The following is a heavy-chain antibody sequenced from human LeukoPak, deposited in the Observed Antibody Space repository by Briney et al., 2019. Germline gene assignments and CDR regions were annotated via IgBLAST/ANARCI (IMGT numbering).Heavy chain of an antibody. Sequence: SETLSLTCDVSGASISATNWWTWVRLPPGKGLEWIGEVSHSETTNYSPALKGRVRLSVDRATNQFSLRLTSVTAADTAVYYCAKESGRGTFALWGQGTLVTVSS. V-gene: IGHV4-4*02. CDR2: VSHSETT. J-gene: IGHJ1*01. CDR1: GASISATNW. CDR3: AKESGRGTFAL. D-gene: IGHD3-10*01.